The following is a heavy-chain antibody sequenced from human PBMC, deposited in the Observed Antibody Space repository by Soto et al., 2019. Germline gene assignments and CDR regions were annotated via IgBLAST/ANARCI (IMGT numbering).Heavy chain of an antibody. V-gene: IGHV4-34*01. CDR1: RASFSGYY. CDR3: SRGLDPYKGGKS. J-gene: IGHJ4*02. D-gene: IGHD3-16*01. Sequence: SQTLSLTCTLYRASFSGYYCRWIRQAPGKGLEWIGEIHPSGSTYYNPSLTSRVTMSLDTSKNHFSLRLSSVTAADTAMYYCSRGLDPYKGGKSWAQGTLVTVSS. CDR2: IHPSGST.